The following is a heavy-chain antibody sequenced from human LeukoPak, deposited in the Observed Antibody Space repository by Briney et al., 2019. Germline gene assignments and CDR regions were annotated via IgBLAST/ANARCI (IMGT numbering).Heavy chain of an antibody. CDR1: GGTFSSYA. Sequence: SVKVSCKASGGTFSSYAISWVRQAPGQGLEWMGRIIPILCIANYAQKFQGRVTITADKSTSTAYMELSSLRSEDTAVYYCARAQWERQMAGSYYYGMDVWGQGTTVTVSS. D-gene: IGHD1-26*01. J-gene: IGHJ6*02. CDR3: ARAQWERQMAGSYYYGMDV. CDR2: IIPILCIA. V-gene: IGHV1-69*04.